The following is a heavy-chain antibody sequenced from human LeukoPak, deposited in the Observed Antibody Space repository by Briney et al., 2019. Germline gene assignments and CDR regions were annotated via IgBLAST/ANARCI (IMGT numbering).Heavy chain of an antibody. D-gene: IGHD1-26*01. V-gene: IGHV4-39*02. CDR2: IYYSGST. Sequence: PSETLSLTCTVSGDSISSDGYYWGWIRQPPGKGLEWLVAIYYSGSTHYNPSLKSRVTISADTSKNHFSLRLSSVTAADTAVYYCARSGSGTYLGFDSWGQGTLVTVSS. CDR3: ARSGSGTYLGFDS. J-gene: IGHJ4*02. CDR1: GDSISSDGYY.